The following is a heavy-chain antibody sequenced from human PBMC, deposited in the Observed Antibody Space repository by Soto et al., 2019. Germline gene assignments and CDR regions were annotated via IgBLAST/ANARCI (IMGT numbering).Heavy chain of an antibody. J-gene: IGHJ4*02. Sequence: TSETLSLTCTVSGGSISSYYWSWIRQPPGKGLEWIGYIYYSGSTNYNPSLKSRVTISVDTSKNQFSLKLSSVTAADTAVYYCARLSTALGTDYFDYWGQGTQVTVSS. D-gene: IGHD4-17*01. CDR3: ARLSTALGTDYFDY. CDR2: IYYSGST. CDR1: GGSISSYY. V-gene: IGHV4-59*01.